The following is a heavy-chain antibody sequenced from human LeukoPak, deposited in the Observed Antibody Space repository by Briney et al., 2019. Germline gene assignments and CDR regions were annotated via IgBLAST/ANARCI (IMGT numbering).Heavy chain of an antibody. D-gene: IGHD6-6*01. J-gene: IGHJ6*03. V-gene: IGHV4-4*09. CDR2: IYTSGST. CDR1: GGSISSYY. CDR3: ARQVVDSSSLCYYYMDV. Sequence: SETLSLTCTVSGGSISSYYWSWIRQPPGKGLEWIGYIYTSGSTNYNPSLKSRVTISVDTSKNQFSLKLSSVTAADTAVYYCARQVVDSSSLCYYYMDVWGKGTTVTVSS.